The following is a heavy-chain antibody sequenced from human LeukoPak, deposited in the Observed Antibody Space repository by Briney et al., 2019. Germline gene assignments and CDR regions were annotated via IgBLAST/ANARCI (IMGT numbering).Heavy chain of an antibody. CDR3: ARDYGSGSYYKGNFDY. J-gene: IGHJ4*02. CDR1: GFTFSNYG. Sequence: PGGSLRLSCAASGFTFSNYGMHWVRQAPGKGLEWVAVIWFDGSFKYYADSAKGRFTISRDNSKNTLYMQMSSLRAEDTAVYYCARDYGSGSYYKGNFDYWGQGTLVTVSS. V-gene: IGHV3-33*01. D-gene: IGHD3-10*01. CDR2: IWFDGSFK.